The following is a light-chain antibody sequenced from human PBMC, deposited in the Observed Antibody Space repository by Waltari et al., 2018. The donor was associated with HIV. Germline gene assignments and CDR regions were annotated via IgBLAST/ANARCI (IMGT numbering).Light chain of an antibody. Sequence: QSVMTQQPSVSAASGQKVTISCPGISIIGVNYSSWYQQVPGTAPKLLIYDNNERPSGIPDRFSGSRSGTSATLDISGLQPGDEADYYCGAWDYSLDSGVFGGGTKLTVL. CDR1: ISIIGVNY. CDR2: DNN. J-gene: IGLJ3*02. CDR3: GAWDYSLDSGV. V-gene: IGLV1-51*01.